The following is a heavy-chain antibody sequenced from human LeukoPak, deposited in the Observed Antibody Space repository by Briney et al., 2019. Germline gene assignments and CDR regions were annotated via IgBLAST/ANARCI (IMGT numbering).Heavy chain of an antibody. CDR3: ARPIPPNGFYDL. D-gene: IGHD2/OR15-2a*01. CDR1: GFTFSSYS. CDR2: ISSTSSTI. J-gene: IGHJ2*01. Sequence: GGSLRLSCAASGFTFSSYSMNWVRQSPGKGLEWVSYISSTSSTIFYADSVKGRFIISRDNTQNSLYLQMNGLRVEDTAVYYCARPIPPNGFYDLWGRGTLVTVSS. V-gene: IGHV3-48*04.